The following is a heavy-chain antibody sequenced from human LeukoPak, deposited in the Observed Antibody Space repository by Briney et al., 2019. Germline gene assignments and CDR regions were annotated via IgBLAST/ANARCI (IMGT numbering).Heavy chain of an antibody. CDR3: ARGAEYYAIWRGYAGYSDY. D-gene: IGHD3-3*01. CDR2: INHSGST. J-gene: IGHJ4*02. V-gene: IGHV4-34*01. CDR1: GGSFSGYY. Sequence: PSETLSLTCAVYGGSFSGYYWSWIRQPPGKGLEWIGEINHSGSTNYNPSLRSRVTISLDRSKKKFSLKLTSVTAADTAVYFCARGAEYYAIWRGYAGYSDYWGQGILVTVSS.